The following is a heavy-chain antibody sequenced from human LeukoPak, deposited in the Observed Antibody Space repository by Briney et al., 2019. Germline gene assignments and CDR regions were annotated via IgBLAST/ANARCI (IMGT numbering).Heavy chain of an antibody. CDR1: GGSISSGSYY. CDR3: ARDKGNYDYFDY. V-gene: IGHV4-61*02. D-gene: IGHD1-7*01. Sequence: SQTLSLTCTVSGGSISSGSYYWSWIRQPAGKGLEWIVCIYTSGSTNFNPSLKSRVTISVDTSKNQFSLTLSPVTAADTAVYYCARDKGNYDYFDYWGQGTLVTVSS. CDR2: IYTSGST. J-gene: IGHJ4*02.